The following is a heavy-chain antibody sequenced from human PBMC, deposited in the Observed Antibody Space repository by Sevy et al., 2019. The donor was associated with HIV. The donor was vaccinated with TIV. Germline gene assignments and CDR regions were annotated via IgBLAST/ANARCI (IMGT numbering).Heavy chain of an antibody. V-gene: IGHV3-21*01. D-gene: IGHD5-12*01. Sequence: GRSLRLSCAPSGFTFSYYTMNWVRQGPGKGLEWVSSISSSSDYIYYADSLRGRFTISRDNAKNSLYLQMNSLRAEDTAVYYCARGGGSLDYWGQGTLVTVSS. J-gene: IGHJ4*02. CDR1: GFTFSYYT. CDR3: ARGGGSLDY. CDR2: ISSSSDYI.